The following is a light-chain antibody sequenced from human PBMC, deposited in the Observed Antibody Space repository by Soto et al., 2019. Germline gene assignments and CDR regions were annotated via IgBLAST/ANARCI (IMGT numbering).Light chain of an antibody. CDR2: DAS. CDR3: QQYENLPT. V-gene: IGKV1-33*01. Sequence: IQTTHLCLSLSASVVERGPITCQASQNINNYLNWYQQKPGRAPKLLIYDASNLEAGVPSRFRGSGSGTDFTFTISRLQPEDIATYYCQQYENLPTFGQGTRLEIK. J-gene: IGKJ5*01. CDR1: QNINNY.